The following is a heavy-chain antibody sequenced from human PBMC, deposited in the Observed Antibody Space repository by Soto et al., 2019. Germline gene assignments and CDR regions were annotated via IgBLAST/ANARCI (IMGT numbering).Heavy chain of an antibody. CDR2: ISGSGHTT. Sequence: EVQLLESGGDLVQPGGSLRLSCATSGFTFSSHAMSWVRQAPGKGLEWVSAISGSGHTTYYADSVKGRFTISRDNSKNTLYLQMNSLRAEDTAVYYCARPGYCSGGTGYSEGAPTYWGQGTLVTVSS. CDR1: GFTFSSHA. D-gene: IGHD2-15*01. J-gene: IGHJ4*02. V-gene: IGHV3-23*01. CDR3: ARPGYCSGGTGYSEGAPTY.